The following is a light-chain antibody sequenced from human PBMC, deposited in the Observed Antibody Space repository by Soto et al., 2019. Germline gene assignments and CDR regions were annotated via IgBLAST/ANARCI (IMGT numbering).Light chain of an antibody. CDR3: QQYGSSPVT. CDR2: GAS. V-gene: IGKV3-20*01. CDR1: QSVSSSY. Sequence: EIVLTQSPGTLSLSPGERATLSRRASQSVSSSYLAWYQQKPGQAPRLLIYGASSRATGIPDRFSGSGSGTDFTLTISRLEPEDFAVYYCQQYGSSPVTFGQGTKLEIK. J-gene: IGKJ2*01.